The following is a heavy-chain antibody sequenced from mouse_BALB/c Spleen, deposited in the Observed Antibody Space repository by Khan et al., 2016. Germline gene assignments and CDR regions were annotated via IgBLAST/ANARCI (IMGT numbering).Heavy chain of an antibody. CDR2: IWAGGTT. Sequence: QVQLKQSGPGLVAPSQSLSITCTVSGFSLTTYGVHWVRQPPRKGLEWLGVIWAGGTTNYNSALMYRLKIDKDNSKSQVCLKRYRLQADDKAMYFCARDPRFREFDGGSYGMDYWGQGTSVTVSS. CDR3: ARDPRFREFDGGSYGMDY. J-gene: IGHJ4*01. CDR1: GFSLTTYG. V-gene: IGHV2-9*02.